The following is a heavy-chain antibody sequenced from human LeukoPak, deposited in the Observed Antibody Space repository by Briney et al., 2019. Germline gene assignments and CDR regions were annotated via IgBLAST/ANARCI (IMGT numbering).Heavy chain of an antibody. V-gene: IGHV1-2*02. Sequence: ASVTVSCKTSGYTFTDFYIHWVRQAPGQGLEWLGWINPKLDGSHYAERFEGRVTLTRDTSITTAYMELSDLTHDDTAIYYCARGVRGSYLSAFWGQGTLVTVSS. CDR1: GYTFTDFY. D-gene: IGHD1-26*01. CDR2: INPKLDGS. J-gene: IGHJ4*02. CDR3: ARGVRGSYLSAF.